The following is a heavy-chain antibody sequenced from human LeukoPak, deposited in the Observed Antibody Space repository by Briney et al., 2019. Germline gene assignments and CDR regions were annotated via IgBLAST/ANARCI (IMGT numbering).Heavy chain of an antibody. D-gene: IGHD2-2*01. J-gene: IGHJ4*02. V-gene: IGHV3-49*04. CDR2: IRSKAYGGTT. CDR1: GFTFGDYA. CDR3: TRDPLEVVVVPAAMYGY. Sequence: GGPLRLSCTASGFTFGDYAMSWVRQAPGKGLEWVGFIRSKAYGGTTEYAASVKGRFTISRDDSKSIAYLQMNSLKTEDTAVYYCTRDPLEVVVVPAAMYGYWGQGTLVTVSS.